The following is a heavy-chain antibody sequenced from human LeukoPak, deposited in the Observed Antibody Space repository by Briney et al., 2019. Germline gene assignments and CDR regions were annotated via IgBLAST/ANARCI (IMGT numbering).Heavy chain of an antibody. CDR3: AREVWGPEY. V-gene: IGHV3-7*01. D-gene: IGHD1-14*01. CDR1: GFTFTKYW. Sequence: GGSLRLSCAASGFTFTKYWMTWVRQAPGKGLEWVGNIKQDGSDKNYMDSVKGRFTISIDNTKNSVYLQMSSLRAEDTAVYYCAREVWGPEYWGQGPLVPVPS. J-gene: IGHJ1*01. CDR2: IKQDGSDK.